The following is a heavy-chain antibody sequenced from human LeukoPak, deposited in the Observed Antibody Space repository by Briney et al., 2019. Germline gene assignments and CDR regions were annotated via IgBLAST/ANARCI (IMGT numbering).Heavy chain of an antibody. CDR2: IYYIGST. Sequence: SETLSLTCTVSGGSISSYYWSWIRQPPGKGLEWIGYIYYIGSTNYNPSLKRRVTISVGTSKNPFSLKLSSVTAADTAVYYCARYCSGGSCTIEDAFDIWGQGTMVTVSS. V-gene: IGHV4-59*01. J-gene: IGHJ3*02. CDR1: GGSISSYY. D-gene: IGHD2-15*01. CDR3: ARYCSGGSCTIEDAFDI.